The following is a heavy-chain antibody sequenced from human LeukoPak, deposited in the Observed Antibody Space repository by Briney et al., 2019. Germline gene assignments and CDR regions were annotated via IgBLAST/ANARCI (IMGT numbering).Heavy chain of an antibody. Sequence: GGSLRLSCAASDFSFSNYGMHWVRQAPGKGLEWVAVISYNGPNKYYADSVKGRFTISRDDSKSTLYLQMNSLRPEDTAVYYCAKEKLPSGYSFLTDYWGQGTLVTVSS. CDR3: AKEKLPSGYSFLTDY. CDR2: ISYNGPNK. V-gene: IGHV3-30*18. CDR1: DFSFSNYG. D-gene: IGHD5-18*01. J-gene: IGHJ4*02.